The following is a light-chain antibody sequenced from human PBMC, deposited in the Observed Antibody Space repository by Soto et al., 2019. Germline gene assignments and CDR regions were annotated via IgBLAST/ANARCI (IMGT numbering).Light chain of an antibody. CDR3: QQRKNWHPV. CDR1: QSVSNY. Sequence: EIVLTQSPATLSLSPGERATLSCRASQSVSNYLAWYQQKPGQAPRLLIYDASSRATGISDRFSGSGSGTDFTLTISSLEPEDFEVYYCQQRKNWHPVFGNGTKADI. V-gene: IGKV3-11*01. J-gene: IGKJ2*01. CDR2: DAS.